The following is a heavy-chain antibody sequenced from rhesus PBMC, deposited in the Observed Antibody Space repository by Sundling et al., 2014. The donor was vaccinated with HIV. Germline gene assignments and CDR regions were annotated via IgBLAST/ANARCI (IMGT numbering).Heavy chain of an antibody. V-gene: IGHV3-201*01. CDR2: ISWNGDRT. J-gene: IGHJ4*01. Sequence: EVQLVESGGGVVQPGGSLRLSCVASGFTFDDYAMHWVRQAPGKGLEWVSGISWNGDRTYYADSVKGRFTISRDNAKKSLYMQMDSLRAEDTAMYYCARVQEYCSGIYCYYFDYWGQGVLVTVSS. CDR1: GFTFDDYA. CDR3: ARVQEYCSGIYCYYFDY. D-gene: IGHD2-27*01.